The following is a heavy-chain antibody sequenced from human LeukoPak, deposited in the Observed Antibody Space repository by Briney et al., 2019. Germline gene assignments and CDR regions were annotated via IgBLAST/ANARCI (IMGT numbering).Heavy chain of an antibody. D-gene: IGHD6-13*01. CDR1: GGXISSYY. J-gene: IGHJ3*02. V-gene: IGHV4-59*01. Sequence: SETLSLTCSVSGGXISSYYCTWIRQPLGKGLEWIGYINYSGSTNYNPSLKSRVTMSVDTSKNQFSLKLSSVTAADTAVYYCARYQTPIAAAGSRYAFDIWGQGTMVTVPS. CDR3: ARYQTPIAAAGSRYAFDI. CDR2: INYSGST.